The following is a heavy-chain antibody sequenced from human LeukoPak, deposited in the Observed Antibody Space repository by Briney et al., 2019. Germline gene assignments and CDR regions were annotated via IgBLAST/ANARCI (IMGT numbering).Heavy chain of an antibody. CDR3: ARDLGYSSGPNY. CDR1: GFDFSHYA. J-gene: IGHJ4*02. Sequence: PGGSLRLSCVASGFDFSHYAIHWVRQAPGKGLEWVSYISSSGSTIYYADSVKGRFTISRDNAKNSLYLQMNSLRAEDTAVYYCARDLGYSSGPNYWGQGTRVTVSS. D-gene: IGHD6-19*01. CDR2: ISSSGSTI. V-gene: IGHV3-48*03.